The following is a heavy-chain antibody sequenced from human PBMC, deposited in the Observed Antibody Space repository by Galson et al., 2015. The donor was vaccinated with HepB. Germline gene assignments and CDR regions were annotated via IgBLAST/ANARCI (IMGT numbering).Heavy chain of an antibody. CDR1: GSTFSKAW. V-gene: IGHV3-15*07. CDR2: IQSKTDGGAT. J-gene: IGHJ4*02. Sequence: SLRLSCAATGSTFSKAWMNWVRQAPGKGLEWVGRIQSKTDGGATDYGAPVKGRFTISRDDSKNMLYLQMNSLKSEDAAVYYCTTGQYNGGWYPWDYWGQGTLVTVSS. CDR3: TTGQYNGGWYPWDY. D-gene: IGHD6-19*01.